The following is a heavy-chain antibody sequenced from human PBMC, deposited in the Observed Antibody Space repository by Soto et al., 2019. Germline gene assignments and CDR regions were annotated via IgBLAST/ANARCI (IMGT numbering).Heavy chain of an antibody. CDR3: ARQRYDILTGYYNYGMDV. CDR2: IYYTGST. J-gene: IGHJ6*02. CDR1: GGSISSYY. Sequence: SETLSLTCTVSGGSISSYYWSWIRQPPGKGLEWIGYIYYTGSTNYNPSLKSRVTISIDTSKNQFSLKLSSVTAADTAVYYCARQRYDILTGYYNYGMDVWGQGTTVTVSS. V-gene: IGHV4-59*08. D-gene: IGHD3-9*01.